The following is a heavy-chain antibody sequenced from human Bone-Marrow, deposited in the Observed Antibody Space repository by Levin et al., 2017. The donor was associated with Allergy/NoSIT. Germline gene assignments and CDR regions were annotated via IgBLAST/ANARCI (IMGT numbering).Heavy chain of an antibody. CDR2: ISGSGGST. Sequence: GGSLRLSCAASGFTFSSYAMSWVRQAPGKGLEWVSAISGSGGSTYYADSVKGRFTISRDNSKNTLYLQMNSLRAEDTAVYYCAKDRANYDFWSGSRNFDYWGQGTLVTVSS. J-gene: IGHJ4*02. V-gene: IGHV3-23*01. D-gene: IGHD3-3*01. CDR3: AKDRANYDFWSGSRNFDY. CDR1: GFTFSSYA.